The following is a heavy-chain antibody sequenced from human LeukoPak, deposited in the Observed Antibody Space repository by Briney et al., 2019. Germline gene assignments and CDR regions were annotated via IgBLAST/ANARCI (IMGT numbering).Heavy chain of an antibody. J-gene: IGHJ4*02. CDR2: ISYDGSNK. Sequence: PGRSLRLSCAASGFTFSSYAMHWVRQAPGKGLEWVAVISYDGSNKYYADSVKGRFTISRDNSKNTLYLQMNSLRAEDTAVYYCARDPHCSSTSCYNSDFDYWGQGTLVTVSS. CDR1: GFTFSSYA. V-gene: IGHV3-30-3*01. CDR3: ARDPHCSSTSCYNSDFDY. D-gene: IGHD2-2*02.